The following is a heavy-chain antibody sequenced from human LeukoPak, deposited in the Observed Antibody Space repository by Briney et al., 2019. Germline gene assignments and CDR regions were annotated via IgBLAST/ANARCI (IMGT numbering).Heavy chain of an antibody. J-gene: IGHJ3*02. CDR3: ARDRDYYDSSGYTYAFDI. Sequence: SETLSLTCTVSGGSISSSSYYWGWIRQPAGKGLEWIGRIYTSGSTNYNPSLKSRVTMSVDTSKNQFSLKLSSVTAADTAVYYCARDRDYYDSSGYTYAFDIWGQGTMVTVSS. V-gene: IGHV4-61*02. D-gene: IGHD3-22*01. CDR2: IYTSGST. CDR1: GGSISSSSYY.